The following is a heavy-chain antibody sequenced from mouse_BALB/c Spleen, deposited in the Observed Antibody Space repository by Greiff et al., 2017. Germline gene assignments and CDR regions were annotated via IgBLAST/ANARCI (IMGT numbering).Heavy chain of an antibody. D-gene: IGHD2-1*01. V-gene: IGHV5-17*02. CDR3: ARSRGNYEGAMDY. CDR1: GFTFSSFG. CDR2: ISSGSSTI. J-gene: IGHJ4*01. Sequence: EVQVVESGGGLVQPGGSRKLSCAASGFTFSSFGMHWVRQAPEKGLEWVAYISSGSSTIYYADTVKGRFTISRDNPKNTLFLQMTSLRSEDTAMYYCARSRGNYEGAMDYWGQGTSVTVSS.